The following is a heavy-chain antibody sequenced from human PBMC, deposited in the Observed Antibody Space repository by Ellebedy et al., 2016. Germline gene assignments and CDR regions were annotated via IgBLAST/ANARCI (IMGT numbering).Heavy chain of an antibody. D-gene: IGHD3-22*01. J-gene: IGHJ4*02. CDR1: GYTFTSYG. CDR2: ISAYNGNT. Sequence: ASVKVSCKASGYTFTSYGISWVRQAPGQGLEWMGWISAYNGNTNYAQKLQGRVTMTTDTSTSTAYMELRSLRSDDTAVYYCARDRVHYYDSSGYDKSEFDYWGQGTLVTVSS. V-gene: IGHV1-18*01. CDR3: ARDRVHYYDSSGYDKSEFDY.